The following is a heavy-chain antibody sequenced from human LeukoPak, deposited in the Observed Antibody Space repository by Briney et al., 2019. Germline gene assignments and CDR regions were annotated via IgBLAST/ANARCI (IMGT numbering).Heavy chain of an antibody. CDR2: MNPNSGNT. V-gene: IGHV1-8*03. Sequence: ASVKVSCKASGGTFSSYAISWVRQAPGQGLEWMGWMNPNSGNTGYAQEFQGRVTITRNTSISTAYMELSSLRSEDTAVYYCARGVGCSSTSCYVCDYWGQGTLVTVSS. D-gene: IGHD2-2*01. J-gene: IGHJ4*02. CDR1: GGTFSSYA. CDR3: ARGVGCSSTSCYVCDY.